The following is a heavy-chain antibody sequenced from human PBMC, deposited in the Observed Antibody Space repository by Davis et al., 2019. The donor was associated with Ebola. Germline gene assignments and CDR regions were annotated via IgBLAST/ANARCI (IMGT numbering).Heavy chain of an antibody. D-gene: IGHD1-26*01. V-gene: IGHV4-61*09. CDR2: IYTSGST. J-gene: IGHJ6*02. CDR3: ARGPRVSYYFWNYYYGMDV. CDR1: GGSISSGSYY. Sequence: PSETLSLTCTVSGGSISSGSYYWSWIRQPAGKGLEWIGHIYTSGSTNYNPSLKSRVTISVDTSKNQFSLKLSSVTAADTAVYYCARGPRVSYYFWNYYYGMDVWGQGTTVTVSS.